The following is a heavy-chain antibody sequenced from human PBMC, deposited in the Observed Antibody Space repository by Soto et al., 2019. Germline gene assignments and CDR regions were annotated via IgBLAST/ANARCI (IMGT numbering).Heavy chain of an antibody. D-gene: IGHD5-18*01. CDR1: GGSISSGDYY. V-gene: IGHV4-30-4*01. Sequence: SETLSLTCTVSGGSISSGDYYWSWIRQPPGKGLEWIGYIYYSGSTYYNPSLKSRVTISVDTSKNQFSLKLSSVTAADTAVYYCARDQGYSYGLNGMDVWGQGTTVTVSS. CDR2: IYYSGST. CDR3: ARDQGYSYGLNGMDV. J-gene: IGHJ6*02.